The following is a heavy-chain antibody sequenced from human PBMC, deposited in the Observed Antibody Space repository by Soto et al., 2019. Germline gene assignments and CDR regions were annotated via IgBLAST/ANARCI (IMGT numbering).Heavy chain of an antibody. CDR1: GGSISSGGYY. V-gene: IGHV4-31*03. D-gene: IGHD4-17*01. J-gene: IGHJ6*02. CDR3: ASARDELWEMTTVTTNNYNGMDV. Sequence: SETLSLTCTVSGGSISSGGYYWSWIRQHPGKGLEWIGYIYYSGSTYYNPSLKSRVTISVDTSKNQFSLKLSSVTAADTAVYYCASARDELWEMTTVTTNNYNGMDVWGQGTTVTVSS. CDR2: IYYSGST.